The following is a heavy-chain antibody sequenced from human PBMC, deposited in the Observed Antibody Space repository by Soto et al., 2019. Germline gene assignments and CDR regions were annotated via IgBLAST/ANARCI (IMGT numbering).Heavy chain of an antibody. Sequence: GGSLRLSCAASGFTFHDYVMLWVRQAPGKGLEWVSAITWDGADVNYAETVKGRFTISRDNAKNSLYLQMSSLRPEDTALYYCANGRTRPATSPKFLQIWGQGTLVTVSS. CDR2: ITWDGADV. CDR1: GFTFHDYV. V-gene: IGHV3-9*01. D-gene: IGHD1-1*01. J-gene: IGHJ1*01. CDR3: ANGRTRPATSPKFLQI.